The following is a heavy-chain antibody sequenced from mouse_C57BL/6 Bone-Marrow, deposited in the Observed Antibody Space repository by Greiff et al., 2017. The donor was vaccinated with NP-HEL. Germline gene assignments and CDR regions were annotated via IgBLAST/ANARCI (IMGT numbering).Heavy chain of an antibody. D-gene: IGHD1-1*01. CDR1: GYSFTDYN. V-gene: IGHV1-39*01. Sequence: EVKLQESGPELVKPGASVKISCKASGYSFTDYNMNWVKQSNGKSLEWIGVINPNYGTTSYNQKFKGKATLTVDQSSSTAYMQLNSLTSEDSAVYYCARSLYYYGSSHWYFDVWGTGTTVTVSS. CDR2: INPNYGTT. CDR3: ARSLYYYGSSHWYFDV. J-gene: IGHJ1*03.